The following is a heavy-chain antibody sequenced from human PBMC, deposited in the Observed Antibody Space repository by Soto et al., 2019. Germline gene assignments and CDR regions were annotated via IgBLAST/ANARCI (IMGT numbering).Heavy chain of an antibody. V-gene: IGHV3-33*01. CDR3: ARETSGPEYSGYDSLRPVDY. CDR2: IWYDGSNK. D-gene: IGHD5-12*01. Sequence: GGSLRLSCAASGFTFSSYGMHWVRQAPGKGLEWVAVIWYDGSNKYYADSVKGRFTISRDNSKNTLYLQMNSLRAEDTAVYYCARETSGPEYSGYDSLRPVDYWGQGTLVTVSS. J-gene: IGHJ4*02. CDR1: GFTFSSYG.